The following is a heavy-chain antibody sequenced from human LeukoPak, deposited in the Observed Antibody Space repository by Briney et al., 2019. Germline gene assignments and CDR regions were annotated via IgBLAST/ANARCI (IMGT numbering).Heavy chain of an antibody. CDR2: IYPGDSDT. CDR1: GYSFTSYW. CDR3: ARRPPSGAFDI. V-gene: IGHV5-51*01. J-gene: IGHJ3*02. Sequence: GASLKISCKGSGYSFTSYWIGWVRQMPGKGLEWMGIIYPGDSDTRYNPSFQGQVTISADKSISTAYLQWSSLKAADTAMYYCARRPPSGAFDIWGQGTMVTVSS.